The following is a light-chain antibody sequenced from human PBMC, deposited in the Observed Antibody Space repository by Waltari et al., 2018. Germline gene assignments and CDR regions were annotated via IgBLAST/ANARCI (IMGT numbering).Light chain of an antibody. J-gene: IGKJ1*01. CDR3: QQSKITPWT. CDR1: QSIGTY. CDR2: AAS. Sequence: EIQMTQSPSSLSASVGDTVTITCRASQSIGTYVTWYQHKPGKAPKVLIYAASSLHSGVPARFSGSASGTDFTLTIISLQPEDFGTYYCQQSKITPWTFGQGTKVEIK. V-gene: IGKV1-39*01.